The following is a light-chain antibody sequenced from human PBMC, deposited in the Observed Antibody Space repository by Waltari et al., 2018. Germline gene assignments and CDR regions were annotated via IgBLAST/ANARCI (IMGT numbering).Light chain of an antibody. V-gene: IGKV1-5*03. CDR3: LQYNSYPWT. Sequence: DIQVTQSPSTLSASVGDRVTITCRASQSIVVWLAWYQQKPGKAPRLLIYKASYLESGVPSRFSGSASGTAFTLTISSLQADDFATYYCLQYNSYPWTFGQGTTEEIK. CDR2: KAS. CDR1: QSIVVW. J-gene: IGKJ1*01.